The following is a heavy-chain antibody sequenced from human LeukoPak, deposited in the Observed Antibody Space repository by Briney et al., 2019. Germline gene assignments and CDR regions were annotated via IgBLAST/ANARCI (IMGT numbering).Heavy chain of an antibody. V-gene: IGHV3-48*02. Sequence: GGSLRPSCTASGFTFSSYSMNWVRQAPGKGLEWVSYISSGSSTIFYADSVKGRFSISRDNAKNSLYLQMNSLRDEDTAVYYCARVGELYTSRASFDYWGQGTLVTVSS. J-gene: IGHJ4*02. CDR2: ISSGSSTI. CDR1: GFTFSSYS. D-gene: IGHD3-16*01. CDR3: ARVGELYTSRASFDY.